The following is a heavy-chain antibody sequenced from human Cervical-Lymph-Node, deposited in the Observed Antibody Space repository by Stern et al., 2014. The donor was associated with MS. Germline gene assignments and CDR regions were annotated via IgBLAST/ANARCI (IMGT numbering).Heavy chain of an antibody. CDR2: SSSYI. Sequence: EVQLVESGGGLVKPGGSLRLSCAASGFTFSSYSSSSYIYYADSVKGRFTISRDNAKNSLYLQMNSLRAEDTAVYYCARDLSSGWYRPFDYWGQGTLVTVSS. CDR1: GFTFSSYS. J-gene: IGHJ4*02. CDR3: ARDLSSGWYRPFDY. V-gene: IGHV3-21*01. D-gene: IGHD6-19*01.